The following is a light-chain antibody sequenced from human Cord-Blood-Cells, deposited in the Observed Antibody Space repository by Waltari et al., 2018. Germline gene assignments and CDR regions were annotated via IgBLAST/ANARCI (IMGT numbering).Light chain of an antibody. Sequence: QSALTQPASVSGSPGQSIPISCTGTSSDVGGYNYVSWYQQHPGKAPKLVIYDVSNRPSGVSNGFSGSKSGNTASLTISGLQAEDEADYYCSSYTSSSTVVFGGGTKLTVL. CDR1: SSDVGGYNY. CDR3: SSYTSSSTVV. V-gene: IGLV2-14*01. J-gene: IGLJ2*01. CDR2: DVS.